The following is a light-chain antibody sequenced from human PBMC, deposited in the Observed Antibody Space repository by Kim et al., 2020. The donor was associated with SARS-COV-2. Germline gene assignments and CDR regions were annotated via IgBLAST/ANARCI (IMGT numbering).Light chain of an antibody. CDR1: SGSVSTSYY. V-gene: IGLV8-61*01. CDR3: VLYMGSGIWV. J-gene: IGLJ3*02. Sequence: GGTVTRTCGLTSGSVSTSYYPSWHQQTPGQAPRTLIYSTNTRSSGVPDRFSGSILGNKAALTITGAQADDESDYYCVLYMGSGIWVFGGGTQLTVL. CDR2: STN.